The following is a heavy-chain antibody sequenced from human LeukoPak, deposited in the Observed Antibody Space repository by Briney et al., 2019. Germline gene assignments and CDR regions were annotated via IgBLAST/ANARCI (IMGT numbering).Heavy chain of an antibody. CDR3: ARNGLIGFDY. Sequence: GGSLRLSCTDSGFTFSKYWMSWVRQAPGKGLEWVARIKEDGSEKYYVDSVKGRFTISRDNTKNSLYLQMNSLRAEDTAVYYCARNGLIGFDYWGQGTLVTVSS. J-gene: IGHJ4*02. V-gene: IGHV3-7*04. CDR1: GFTFSKYW. CDR2: IKEDGSEK. D-gene: IGHD3-16*01.